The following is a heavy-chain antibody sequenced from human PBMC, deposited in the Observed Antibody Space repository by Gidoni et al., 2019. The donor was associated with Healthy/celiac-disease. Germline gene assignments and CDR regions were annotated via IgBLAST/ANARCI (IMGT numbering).Heavy chain of an antibody. J-gene: IGHJ5*02. V-gene: IGHV3-7*01. Sequence: EVQLVESGGGLVQPGGSLRLSCAASGFTFSSYWMSCVRQAPGKGLEWVANIKQDGSEKYYVDSVKGRFTISRDNAKNSLYLQMNSLRAEDTAVYYCARDFVDLVVVTATPIGNWFDPWGQGTLVTVSS. CDR3: ARDFVDLVVVTATPIGNWFDP. CDR2: IKQDGSEK. CDR1: GFTFSSYW. D-gene: IGHD2-21*02.